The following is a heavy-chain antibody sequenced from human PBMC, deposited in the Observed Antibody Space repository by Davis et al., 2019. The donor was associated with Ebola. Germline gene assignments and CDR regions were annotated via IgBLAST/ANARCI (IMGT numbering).Heavy chain of an antibody. V-gene: IGHV3-23*01. J-gene: IGHJ5*02. D-gene: IGHD6-13*01. Sequence: GGSLRPSCAASGFTLSGYWMSWFRQPPGKGLEWVSTIGTSGDPYYANSVRGRLTISRDNFKKTVYLQMDSLRDGDTAVYYCATRDTSSNCFGFYPWGQGTLVTVSS. CDR2: IGTSGDP. CDR1: GFTLSGYW. CDR3: ATRDTSSNCFGFYP.